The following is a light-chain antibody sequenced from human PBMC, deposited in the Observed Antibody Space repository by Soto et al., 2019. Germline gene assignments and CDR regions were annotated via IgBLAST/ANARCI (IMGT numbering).Light chain of an antibody. Sequence: QSALTQPASVSGSPGQSITLSCTGTSSDIGGYDYVSWYQRHPGKAPKLIIYDVNNRPSGVSNRFSGSKSGNTASLTISGLQDEDEADYYCTSYASGSSHVVFGGGTKVTVL. V-gene: IGLV2-14*01. CDR3: TSYASGSSHVV. CDR1: SSDIGGYDY. J-gene: IGLJ2*01. CDR2: DVN.